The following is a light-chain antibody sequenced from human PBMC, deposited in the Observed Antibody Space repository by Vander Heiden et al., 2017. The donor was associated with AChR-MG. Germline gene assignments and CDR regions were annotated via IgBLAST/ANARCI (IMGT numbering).Light chain of an antibody. J-gene: IGLJ1*01. CDR1: SSDINDYNY. CDR3: SSYTSTTLLV. V-gene: IGLV2-14*03. CDR2: DVT. Sequence: QSALTPPASVSGSPGQSITISCTGTSSDINDYNYVSWYQHSPGKAPKLIISDVTKRPSGVSNRFSGSKSGNTASLTISGLQAEDEADYYCSSYTSTTLLVFGTGTKVTVL.